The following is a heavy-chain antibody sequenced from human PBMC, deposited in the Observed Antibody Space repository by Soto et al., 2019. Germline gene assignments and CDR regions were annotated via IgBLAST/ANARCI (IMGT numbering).Heavy chain of an antibody. V-gene: IGHV3-11*01. Sequence: GGSLRLSVTGSGFDFGDYYMSWIRQAPGKGLEWVSYIDSGDGTKYYTDAVKGLFTISRDNAKKTLYLQMSSLRVEDTALYYCVRPYYSSSWFPFDRWGQGTLVTVSS. J-gene: IGHJ4*02. D-gene: IGHD6-13*01. CDR2: IDSGDGTK. CDR3: VRPYYSSSWFPFDR. CDR1: GFDFGDYY.